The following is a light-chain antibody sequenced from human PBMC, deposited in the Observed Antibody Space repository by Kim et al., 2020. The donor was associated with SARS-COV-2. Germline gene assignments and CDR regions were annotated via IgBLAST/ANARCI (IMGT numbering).Light chain of an antibody. J-gene: IGLJ2*01. V-gene: IGLV2-14*03. CDR3: TSSGSGATVI. Sequence: GQSLTMSCTGTSSDVGGSELVSGYQQYPGKAPKLMIYDVTNRPSGVSTRFSASKSGNTASLTISGLQAEDEADYYCTSSGSGATVIFGGGTQLTVL. CDR2: DVT. CDR1: SSDVGGSEL.